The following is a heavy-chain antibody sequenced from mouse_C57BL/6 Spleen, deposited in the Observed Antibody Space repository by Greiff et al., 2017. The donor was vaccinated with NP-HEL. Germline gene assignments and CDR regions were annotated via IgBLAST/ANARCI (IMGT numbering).Heavy chain of an antibody. CDR1: GYTFTSYW. CDR3: AREHIYYYGSTYYFDY. J-gene: IGHJ2*01. V-gene: IGHV1-64*01. CDR2: IHPNSGST. Sequence: QVQLQQPGAELVKPGASVKLSCKASGYTFTSYWMHWVKQRPGQGLEWIGMIHPNSGSTNYNEKFKSKATLTVDKSSSTAYMQLSSLTSEDSAVYYCAREHIYYYGSTYYFDYWGQGTTLTVSS. D-gene: IGHD1-1*01.